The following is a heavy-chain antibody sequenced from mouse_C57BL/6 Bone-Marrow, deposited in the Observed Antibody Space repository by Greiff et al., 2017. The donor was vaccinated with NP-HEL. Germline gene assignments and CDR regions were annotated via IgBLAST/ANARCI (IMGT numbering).Heavy chain of an antibody. D-gene: IGHD1-1*01. CDR3: ARWLLLRYAMDY. CDR1: GYSFTGYF. CDR2: INPYNGDT. J-gene: IGHJ4*01. Sequence: EVQLQQSGPELVKPGDSVKISCKASGYSFTGYFMNWVMQSHGKSLEWIGRINPYNGDTFYNQKFKGKATLTVDKSSSTAHMELRSLTSEDSAVYYCARWLLLRYAMDYWGQGTSVTVSS. V-gene: IGHV1-20*01.